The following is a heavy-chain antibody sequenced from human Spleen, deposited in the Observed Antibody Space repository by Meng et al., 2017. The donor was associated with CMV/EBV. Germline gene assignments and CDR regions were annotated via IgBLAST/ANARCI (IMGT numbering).Heavy chain of an antibody. D-gene: IGHD6-13*01. CDR3: VQEADHY. J-gene: IGHJ4*02. Sequence: GESLKISCATSGFTFSSYAMHWVRQAPGKGLEWVAVISYDGSNKYYADSVKGRFTISRDNYQNTVYLQMNSLGAEDTALYYCVQEADHYWGRGNLVTVSS. CDR1: GFTFSSYA. CDR2: ISYDGSNK. V-gene: IGHV3-30-3*02.